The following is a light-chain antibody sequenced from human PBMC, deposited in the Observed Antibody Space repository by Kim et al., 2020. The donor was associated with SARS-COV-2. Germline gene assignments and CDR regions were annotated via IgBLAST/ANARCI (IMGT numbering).Light chain of an antibody. CDR1: QSISTW. CDR2: KAS. Sequence: DIQMTQSPSTLSASVGDRITITCRASQSISTWLAWYQQKPGKAPKLLIYKASSLESGVPSRFSGSGSGTEFTLTISSLQPDDFATYYCQQYSNSWTFGQVTKVDIK. V-gene: IGKV1-5*03. CDR3: QQYSNSWT. J-gene: IGKJ1*01.